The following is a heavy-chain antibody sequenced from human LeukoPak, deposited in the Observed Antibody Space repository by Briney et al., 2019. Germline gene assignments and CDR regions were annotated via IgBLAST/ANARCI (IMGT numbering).Heavy chain of an antibody. Sequence: GESLKISCKGSGYIFINYWIGWVRQMPGKGLEWMGIIFPYDSDTRYSPSFEGQVTISADKSINTAYVQWSSLKASDTAMYYCARHLDPDSGLTGWGQGTLVTVSS. CDR3: ARHLDPDSGLTG. D-gene: IGHD3-10*01. V-gene: IGHV5-51*01. J-gene: IGHJ4*02. CDR2: IFPYDSDT. CDR1: GYIFINYW.